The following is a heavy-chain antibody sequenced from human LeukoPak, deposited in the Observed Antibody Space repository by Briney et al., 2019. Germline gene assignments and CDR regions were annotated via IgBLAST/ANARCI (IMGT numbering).Heavy chain of an antibody. CDR3: AKDLGSGWYGDYYYGMDV. CDR2: ISGSGGIT. V-gene: IGHV3-23*01. Sequence: GGSLRLSCAASGFTFSSYAMSWARQAPGKGPQWVSAISGSGGITYYADSVKGRFAISRDNSKNTLYLQMNSLRAEDTALYYCAKDLGSGWYGDYYYGMDVWGQGTTVTISS. D-gene: IGHD6-19*01. J-gene: IGHJ6*02. CDR1: GFTFSSYA.